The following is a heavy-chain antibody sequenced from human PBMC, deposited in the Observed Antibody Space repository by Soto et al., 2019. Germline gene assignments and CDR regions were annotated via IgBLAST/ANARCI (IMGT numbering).Heavy chain of an antibody. V-gene: IGHV3-66*01. Sequence: LRLSCAASGFTVSSNYMSWVRQAPGKGLEWVSVIYSGGSTYYADSVKGRFTISRDNSKNTLYLQMNSLRAEDTAVYYCARDPGYSSEGYWGQGTLVTVSS. CDR2: IYSGGST. CDR1: GFTVSSNY. D-gene: IGHD3-22*01. J-gene: IGHJ4*02. CDR3: ARDPGYSSEGY.